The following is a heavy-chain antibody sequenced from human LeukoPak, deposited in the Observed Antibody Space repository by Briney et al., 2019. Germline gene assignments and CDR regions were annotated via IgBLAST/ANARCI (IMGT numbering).Heavy chain of an antibody. CDR2: ISPNSGGT. V-gene: IGHV1-2*02. CDR3: ARHGYCGSPRCYPDYYYIDV. Sequence: ASVKLSCNASGYTFTDYYVHWIRQAPAQGLEWMGCISPNSGGTNYAQKFQGRVTMTRDTSITTAYMELSGLRSDDTAVYYCARHGYCGSPRCYPDYYYIDVWGKGTKVTVS. J-gene: IGHJ6*03. D-gene: IGHD2-2*03. CDR1: GYTFTDYY.